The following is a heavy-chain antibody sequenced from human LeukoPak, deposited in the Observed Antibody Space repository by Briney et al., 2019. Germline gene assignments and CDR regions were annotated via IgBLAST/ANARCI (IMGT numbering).Heavy chain of an antibody. V-gene: IGHV1-69*04. Sequence: SVKVSCKASGGTFSSYAISWVRQAPGQGLEWMGRIIPILGIANYAQKFQGRVTITADKSTSTAYMELSSLRSEDTAVYYCARDPGDGYAGYWGQGTLVTVSS. J-gene: IGHJ4*02. CDR1: GGTFSSYA. CDR3: ARDPGDGYAGY. CDR2: IIPILGIA. D-gene: IGHD5-24*01.